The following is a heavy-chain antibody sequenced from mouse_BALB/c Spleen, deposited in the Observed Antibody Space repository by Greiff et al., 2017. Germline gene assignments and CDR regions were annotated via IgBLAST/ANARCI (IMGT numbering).Heavy chain of an antibody. Sequence: VQLQQSGPGLVKPSQSLSLTCTVTGYSITSDYAWNWIRQFPGNKLEWMGYISYSGSTSYNPSLKSRISITRDTSKNQFFLQLNSVTTEDTATYYCARWRYDYDGFAYWGQGTLVTVSA. D-gene: IGHD2-4*01. CDR2: ISYSGST. J-gene: IGHJ3*01. CDR1: GYSITSDYA. V-gene: IGHV3-2*02. CDR3: ARWRYDYDGFAY.